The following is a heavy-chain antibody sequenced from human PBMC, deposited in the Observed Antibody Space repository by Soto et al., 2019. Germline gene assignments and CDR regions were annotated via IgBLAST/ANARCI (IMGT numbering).Heavy chain of an antibody. J-gene: IGHJ4*02. CDR2: IYYTGST. CDR3: GRKTPVAGTE. Sequence: SETLSLTCTVSGRSIGSNNYYWAWIRQPPGKGLEWIGSIYYTGSTYYNPSLRSRVSISVDTSKNQFSLNLNSVTAADTAQYYCGRKTPVAGTEWRQGTLVTVSS. V-gene: IGHV4-39*01. D-gene: IGHD6-19*01. CDR1: GRSIGSNNYY.